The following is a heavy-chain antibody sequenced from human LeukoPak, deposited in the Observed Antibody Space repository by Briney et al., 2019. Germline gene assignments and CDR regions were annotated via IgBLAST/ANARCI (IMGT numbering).Heavy chain of an antibody. D-gene: IGHD5-24*01. CDR1: GFTFSSYA. V-gene: IGHV3-30*04. J-gene: IGHJ4*02. CDR2: ISYDGTNR. Sequence: PGGSLRLSCAASGFTFSSYAMHWVRQAPGKGLEWVAFISYDGTNRHYADSVRGRFTISRDNSKNTLYLQMNSLRAEDTAVYYCAKDWLGGYKTRSYYFDYWGQGTLVTVSS. CDR3: AKDWLGGYKTRSYYFDY.